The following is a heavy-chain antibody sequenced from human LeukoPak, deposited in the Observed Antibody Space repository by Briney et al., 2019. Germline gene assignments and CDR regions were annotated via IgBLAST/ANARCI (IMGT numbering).Heavy chain of an antibody. V-gene: IGHV3-7*01. CDR3: VRYYTRHSWHFDL. D-gene: IGHD3-10*01. CDR2: IKQDRSEK. CDR1: GFTFSNYW. J-gene: IGHJ2*01. Sequence: GGSLRLSCAASGFTFSNYWMNWVRQAPGKGLEWVANIKQDRSEKYYVDSVKGRFTISRDNGKNSLYLQMNSLRAEDTAVYCCVRYYTRHSWHFDLWGRGTLVTVSS.